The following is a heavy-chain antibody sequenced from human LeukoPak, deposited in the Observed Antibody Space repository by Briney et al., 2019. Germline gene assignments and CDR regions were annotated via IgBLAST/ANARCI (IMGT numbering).Heavy chain of an antibody. CDR1: GYTVTGYH. CDR3: ARDNSVGDNAWWFDP. Sequence: ASVKVSCKASGYTVTGYHMHWVRQAPGQGLEWMGWINPNSGGTNYAQKFQGRVTMTRNTSISTAYMELSSLRSEDTAIYYCARDNSVGDNAWWFDPWGQGTLVTVSS. V-gene: IGHV1-2*02. CDR2: INPNSGGT. D-gene: IGHD1-26*01. J-gene: IGHJ5*02.